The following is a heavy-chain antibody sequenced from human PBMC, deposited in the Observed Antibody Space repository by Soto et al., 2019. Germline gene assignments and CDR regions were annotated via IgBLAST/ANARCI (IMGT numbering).Heavy chain of an antibody. CDR2: IYYSGST. Sequence: KPSETLSLTCTVSGGSISSGDYYLSWIGQPPGKGLEWIGYIYYSGSTYYNPSLKSRVTISVDTSKNQFSLKLSSVTAADTAVYYCASQRLGELYYYYGMDVWAQGTTVTVSS. CDR1: GGSISSGDYY. J-gene: IGHJ6*02. CDR3: ASQRLGELYYYYGMDV. V-gene: IGHV4-30-4*01. D-gene: IGHD3-10*01.